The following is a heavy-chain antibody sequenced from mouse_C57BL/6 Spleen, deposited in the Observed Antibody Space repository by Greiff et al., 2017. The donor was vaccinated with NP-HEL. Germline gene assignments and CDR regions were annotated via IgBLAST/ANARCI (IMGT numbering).Heavy chain of an antibody. D-gene: IGHD2-4*01. Sequence: DVQLVESGGGLVQPGGSLKLSCAASGFTFSDYYMYWVRQTPEKRLEWVAYISNGGGSTYYPDTVKGRFPISRDNAKNTLYLQMSRLKSEDTAMYYCARHFGYDYDVFAYWGQGTLVTVSA. CDR1: GFTFSDYY. CDR2: ISNGGGST. J-gene: IGHJ3*01. V-gene: IGHV5-12*01. CDR3: ARHFGYDYDVFAY.